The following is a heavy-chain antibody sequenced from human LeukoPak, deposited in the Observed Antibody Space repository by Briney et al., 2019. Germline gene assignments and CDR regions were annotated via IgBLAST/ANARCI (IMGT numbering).Heavy chain of an antibody. D-gene: IGHD2-2*01. V-gene: IGHV1-18*01. CDR3: ARVSPKYDIVVVPAEDDP. J-gene: IGHJ5*02. Sequence: ASVKVSCKASGYTFTSYGISWVRQAPGQGLEWMGWISAYNGNTNYAQKLQGRVTMTTDTSMSTAYMELRSLRSDDTAVYYCARVSPKYDIVVVPAEDDPWGQGTLVTVSS. CDR2: ISAYNGNT. CDR1: GYTFTSYG.